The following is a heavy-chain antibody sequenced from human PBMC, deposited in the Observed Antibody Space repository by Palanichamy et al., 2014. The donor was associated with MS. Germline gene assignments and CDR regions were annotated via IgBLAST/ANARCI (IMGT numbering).Heavy chain of an antibody. J-gene: IGHJ3*02. CDR1: GFTFSGYY. Sequence: QVLLEQSGAEVKKPGASVTVSCKSSGFTFSGYYTHWVRQAPGQGLEWMGWIHPDSGGTSIPQKFQARVTMTRDTSLRSASMELGGLRSDDTGLYYCATMKESCSTDTCAYGALDIWGPGTLVTVSS. D-gene: IGHD3-16*01. CDR3: ATMKESCSTDTCAYGALDI. CDR2: IHPDSGGT. V-gene: IGHV1-2*02.